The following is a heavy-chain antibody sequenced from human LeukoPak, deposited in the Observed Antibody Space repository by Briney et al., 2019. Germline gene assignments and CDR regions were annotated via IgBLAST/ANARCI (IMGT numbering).Heavy chain of an antibody. D-gene: IGHD3-10*01. V-gene: IGHV1-8*01. Sequence: AASVKVSCKASGYTFTSYDINWVRQATGQGLEWMGWMNPNSGNTGYAQKFQGRVTMTRNTSISTAYMELSSLRSEDTAVYYCARITMVRGVRQTLKSNWFDPWGQGTLVTVSS. CDR2: MNPNSGNT. J-gene: IGHJ5*02. CDR1: GYTFTSYD. CDR3: ARITMVRGVRQTLKSNWFDP.